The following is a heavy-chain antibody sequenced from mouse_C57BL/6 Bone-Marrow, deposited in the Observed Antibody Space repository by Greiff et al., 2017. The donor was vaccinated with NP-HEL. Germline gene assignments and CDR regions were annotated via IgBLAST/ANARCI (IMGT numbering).Heavy chain of an antibody. CDR2: IYPGSGST. CDR1: GYTFTSYW. J-gene: IGHJ4*01. CDR3: ARGTTAMDY. D-gene: IGHD1-1*01. Sequence: QVQLQQSGAELVKPGASVKMSCKASGYTFTSYWINWVKQRPGQGLEWIGDIYPGSGSTNYNEKFKSKATLTVDTSSSTAYMQLSSLTSEDSAVYYCARGTTAMDYWGQGTSVTVSS. V-gene: IGHV1-55*01.